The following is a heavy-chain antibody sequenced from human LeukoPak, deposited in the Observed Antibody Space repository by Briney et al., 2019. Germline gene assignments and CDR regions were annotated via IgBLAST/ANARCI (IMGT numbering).Heavy chain of an antibody. V-gene: IGHV3-30-3*01. CDR2: ISYDGSNK. CDR1: GFTFNDYA. Sequence: GGSLRLSCAPSGFTFNDYAMHWVRQAPGKGPEWVAVISYDGSNKYYADSVKGRFTISRDNSKNTLYLQMNSLRAEDTAVYYCARDRSQGYFDYWGQGTLVTVSS. J-gene: IGHJ4*02. CDR3: ARDRSQGYFDY.